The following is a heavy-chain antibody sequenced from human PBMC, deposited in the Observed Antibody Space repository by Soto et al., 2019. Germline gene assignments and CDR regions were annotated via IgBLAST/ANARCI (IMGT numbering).Heavy chain of an antibody. CDR1: GGSISSDGYF. Sequence: QVQLQESGPGLVMPSQTLSLTCSVSGGSISSDGYFWTWIGQLPGMGREWLGYIYSSGSAYYDPSLAGRPTMSLDPSVNQFSLEVYSVTAADTAVYYCARQFCSRPCSGGGGFDIWGKGTVVTVSS. CDR2: IYSSGSA. J-gene: IGHJ3*02. CDR3: ARQFCSRPCSGGGGFDI. V-gene: IGHV4-31*03. D-gene: IGHD2-2*01.